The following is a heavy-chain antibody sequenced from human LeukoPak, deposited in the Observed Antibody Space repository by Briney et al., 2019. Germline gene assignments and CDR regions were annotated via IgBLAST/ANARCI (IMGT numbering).Heavy chain of an antibody. CDR1: GFTFSTYA. CDR3: ARAPYYDSATFQDY. Sequence: GGSLRLSCAASGFTFSTYAFHWVRQAPGKGLEWVAIISYDGSFKKHADSLRGRFTISRDNSRDTLYLQMNSLKSDDTPAYFCARAPYYDSATFQDYWGQGTLVTVSS. V-gene: IGHV3-30-3*01. CDR2: ISYDGSFK. D-gene: IGHD3-22*01. J-gene: IGHJ4*02.